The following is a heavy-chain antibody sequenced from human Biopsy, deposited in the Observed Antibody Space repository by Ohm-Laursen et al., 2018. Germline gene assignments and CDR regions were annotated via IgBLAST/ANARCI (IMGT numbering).Heavy chain of an antibody. J-gene: IGHJ4*02. CDR3: ARRRPIDY. CDR2: ISGSSTYI. CDR1: GVTLSGYK. V-gene: IGHV3-21*04. Sequence: SLRLSCSASGVTLSGYKMNWVRQAPGKGLEWVSSISGSSTYIYYADSVKGRFTISRDNANNLLYLQMDSLRAEDTAVYYCARRRPIDYWGQGILVTVSS.